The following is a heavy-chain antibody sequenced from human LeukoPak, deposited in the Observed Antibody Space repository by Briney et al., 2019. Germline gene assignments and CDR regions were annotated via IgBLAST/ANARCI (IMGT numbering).Heavy chain of an antibody. CDR1: GGSISSYY. V-gene: IGHV4-59*08. D-gene: IGHD3-10*01. CDR3: ARHPRRSGSAPFDY. J-gene: IGHJ4*02. Sequence: PSETLSLTCTVSGGSISSYYWSWIRQPPGKGLEWIGYIYYSGSTNYNPSLKSRVTISVDTSKNQFSLKLNSMTAADTAVYYCARHPRRSGSAPFDYWGQGTLATVSS. CDR2: IYYSGST.